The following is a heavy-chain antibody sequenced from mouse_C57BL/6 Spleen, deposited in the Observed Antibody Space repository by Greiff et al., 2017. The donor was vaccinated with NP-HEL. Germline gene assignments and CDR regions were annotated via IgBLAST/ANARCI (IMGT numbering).Heavy chain of an antibody. CDR3: AREFQLAWFAY. CDR2: IYPRDGST. Sequence: VQLQQSGPELVKPGASVKLSCKASGYTFTSYDINWVKQRPGQGLERIGWIYPRDGSTKYNEKFKGKATLTVDTSSSTAYMELHSLTSEDSAVYFCAREFQLAWFAYWGQGTLVTVSA. CDR1: GYTFTSYD. D-gene: IGHD4-1*02. J-gene: IGHJ3*01. V-gene: IGHV1-85*01.